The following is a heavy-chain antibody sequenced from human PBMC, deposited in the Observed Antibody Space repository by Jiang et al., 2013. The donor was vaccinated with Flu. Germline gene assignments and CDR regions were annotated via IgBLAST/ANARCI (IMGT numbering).Heavy chain of an antibody. CDR3: AKDPVVVPAAIPDYFDY. CDR2: ISYDGSNK. V-gene: IGHV3-30*18. Sequence: GLEWVAVISYDGSNKYYADSVKGRFTISRDNSKNTLYLQMNSLRAEDTAVYYCAKDPVVVPAAIPDYFDYWGQGTLVTVSS. J-gene: IGHJ4*02. D-gene: IGHD2-2*02.